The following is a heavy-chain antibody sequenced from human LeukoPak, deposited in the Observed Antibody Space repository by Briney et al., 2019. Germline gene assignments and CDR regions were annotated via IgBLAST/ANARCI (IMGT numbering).Heavy chain of an antibody. J-gene: IGHJ4*02. CDR3: ARDRSSFDY. CDR2: ISYDGSNR. D-gene: IGHD2-2*01. V-gene: IGHV3-30-3*01. CDR1: RFTFENSA. Sequence: GGSLRLSCVASRFTFENSAMHWVRQAPGKGLEWVAVISYDGSNRYYADSVKGRFTSSRDNSKNTLYLQMNSLRPDDTAIYYCARDRSSFDYWGQGTLVTVSS.